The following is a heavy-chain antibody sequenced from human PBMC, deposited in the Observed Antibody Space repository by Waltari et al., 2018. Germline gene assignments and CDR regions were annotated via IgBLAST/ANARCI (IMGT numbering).Heavy chain of an antibody. CDR1: GGTFSSYA. V-gene: IGHV1-69*01. CDR3: ARAPSTAEGVIPDAFDI. D-gene: IGHD3-16*02. CDR2: IIPIFGTA. J-gene: IGHJ3*02. Sequence: QVQLVQSGAEVKKPGSSVKVSCKASGGTFSSYAISWVRQAPGQGLEWMGGIIPIFGTANDAKKFQGRVTITADESTSTAYMELSSLRSEDTAVYYCARAPSTAEGVIPDAFDIWGQGTMVTVSS.